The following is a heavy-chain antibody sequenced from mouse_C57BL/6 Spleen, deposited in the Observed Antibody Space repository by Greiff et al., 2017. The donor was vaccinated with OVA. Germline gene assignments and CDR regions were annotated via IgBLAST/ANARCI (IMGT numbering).Heavy chain of an antibody. D-gene: IGHD2-4*01. CDR3: ARHEEGRYYDYPAWLDY. Sequence: QVQLKQSGAELVKPGASVKLSCKASGYTFTGYTIHWVTQSSGQGLEWIGWFYPGSGSIKYNEKFKDKATLTADKSSSTVYMELSRLTSEDSAVYFGARHEEGRYYDYPAWLDYWGQGTLVTVSA. CDR1: GYTFTGYT. CDR2: FYPGSGSI. J-gene: IGHJ3*01. V-gene: IGHV1-62-2*01.